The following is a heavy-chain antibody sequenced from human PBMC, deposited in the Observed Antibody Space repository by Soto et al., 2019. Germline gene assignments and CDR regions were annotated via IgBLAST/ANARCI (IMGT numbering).Heavy chain of an antibody. CDR1: GFTVSSNY. V-gene: IGHV3-53*02. CDR3: ASEAELELDYYGMDV. J-gene: IGHJ6*02. Sequence: EVQLVETGGGLIQPGGSLRLSCAASGFTVSSNYMSWVRQAPGKGLEWVSVIYSGGSTYYADSVKGRFTISRDNSKNTLYLQMNSLRAEDTAVYYCASEAELELDYYGMDVWGQGTTVTVSS. D-gene: IGHD1-7*01. CDR2: IYSGGST.